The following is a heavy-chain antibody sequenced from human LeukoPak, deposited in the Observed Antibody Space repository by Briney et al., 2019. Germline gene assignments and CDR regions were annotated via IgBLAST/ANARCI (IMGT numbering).Heavy chain of an antibody. D-gene: IGHD3-10*01. CDR3: ARARDYSYYYYYYMDV. J-gene: IGHJ6*03. Sequence: GGSLRLSCAASGFTFDDYGMNWVRQAPGKGLEWVSFISSSSSSYIYYADSVKGRFTISRDNAKNSLYLQMNSLRAEDTAVYYCARARDYSYYYYYYMDVWGKGTTVTVSS. CDR1: GFTFDDYG. V-gene: IGHV3-21*06. CDR2: ISSSSSSYI.